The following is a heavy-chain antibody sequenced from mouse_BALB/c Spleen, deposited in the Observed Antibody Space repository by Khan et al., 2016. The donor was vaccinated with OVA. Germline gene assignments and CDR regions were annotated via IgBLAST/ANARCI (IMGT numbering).Heavy chain of an antibody. V-gene: IGHV3-2*02. CDR3: ERDSTRYNYAMDH. J-gene: IGHJ4*01. CDR1: GYLITSDYA. D-gene: IGHD2-5*01. CDR2: INYSGSA. Sequence: EVQLQESGPGLVKPSQSLSLTCTVTGYLITSDYAWNWIRQFPGNKLEWLGYINYSGSANYNPSLKSRISITRDTSKNQFFLQLKSVTTEDTATYDGERDSTRYNYAMDHWGQGTSVTVSS.